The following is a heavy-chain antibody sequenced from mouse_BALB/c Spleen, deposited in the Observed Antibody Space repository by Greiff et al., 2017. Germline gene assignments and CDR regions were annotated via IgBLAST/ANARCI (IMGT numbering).Heavy chain of an antibody. CDR1: GYTFTDYA. D-gene: IGHD1-1*01. J-gene: IGHJ4*01. CDR3: ARRDYYGSSSYAMDY. CDR2: ISTYYGDA. Sequence: VQLQQSGAELVRPGVSVKISCKGSGYTFTDYAMHWVKQSHAKSLEWIGVISTYYGDASYNQKFKGKATMTVDKSSSTAYMELVRLTSEDSAIYYCARRDYYGSSSYAMDYWGQGTSVTVSS. V-gene: IGHV1S137*01.